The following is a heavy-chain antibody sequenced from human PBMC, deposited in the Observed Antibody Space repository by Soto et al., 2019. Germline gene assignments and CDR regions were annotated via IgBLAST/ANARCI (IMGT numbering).Heavy chain of an antibody. J-gene: IGHJ4*02. V-gene: IGHV1-18*01. CDR2: ISAHNDNT. CDR1: GGTFSSYA. Sequence: ASVKVSCKASGGTFSSYAISWVRQAPGQGLEWMGWISAHNDNTKYAQKNKGRVTMTTDTSTSTAYMELRSLRSDDTAVYYCARDGPPMDYWGQGTLVTVSS. CDR3: ARDGPPMDY. D-gene: IGHD2-2*01.